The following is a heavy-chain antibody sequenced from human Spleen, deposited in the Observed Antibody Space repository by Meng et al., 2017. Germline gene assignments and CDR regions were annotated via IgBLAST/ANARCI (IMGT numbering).Heavy chain of an antibody. V-gene: IGHV3-73*01. CDR3: TSPYGDYVMDAFDI. J-gene: IGHJ3*02. CDR2: IGSTRKNYAT. Sequence: GESLKISCVVSGVTISGSDIHWVRQASGKGLEWVGRIGSTRKNYATAYAASMRGKFTISRDDSKNTAYLQMNSLKTEDTAVYYCTSPYGDYVMDAFDIWGQGTMVTVSS. CDR1: GVTISGSD. D-gene: IGHD4-17*01.